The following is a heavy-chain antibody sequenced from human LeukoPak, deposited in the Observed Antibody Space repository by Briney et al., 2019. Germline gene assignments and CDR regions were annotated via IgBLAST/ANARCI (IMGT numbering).Heavy chain of an antibody. V-gene: IGHV4-34*01. CDR3: TRMTTGHDY. J-gene: IGHJ4*02. D-gene: IGHD4-17*01. Sequence: KRSDTLSLTCALSGVSFNDYYWSWVRQTPGKGLEWIGEINHSGYTNDSPSLKSRVTLSIDTSRKQFSLNLRSVTVADSGIYYCTRMTTGHDYWGQGNLVTVSS. CDR1: GVSFNDYY. CDR2: INHSGYT.